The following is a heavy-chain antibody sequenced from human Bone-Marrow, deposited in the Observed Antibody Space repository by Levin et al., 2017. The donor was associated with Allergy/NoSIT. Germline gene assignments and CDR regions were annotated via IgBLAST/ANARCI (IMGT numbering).Heavy chain of an antibody. D-gene: IGHD2-15*01. CDR1: GYNFAEYG. V-gene: IGHV1-18*01. J-gene: IGHJ6*02. CDR2: ISGHNGDT. CDR3: ARLLLGGESYYYGLDL. Sequence: AASVKVSCKASGYNFAEYGVSWVRQAPGQGLEWMGWISGHNGDTNYAQKVQPRVTLATDASTSTAYMELRSLRPDDTAVYYCARLLLGGESYYYGLDLWGQGT.